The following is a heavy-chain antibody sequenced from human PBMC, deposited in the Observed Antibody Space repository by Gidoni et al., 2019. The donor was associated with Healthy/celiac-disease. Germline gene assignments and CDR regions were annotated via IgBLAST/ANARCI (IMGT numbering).Heavy chain of an antibody. D-gene: IGHD2-15*01. CDR2: ISSSSSYT. CDR3: ARDGKTVVTSPPWYFDL. Sequence: QVQLVESGGGLVKPGGSLRLSCAASGFTFSDYYMSWIRQAPGKGLEWVSYISSSSSYTNYADSVKGRFTISRDNAKNSLYLQMNSLRAEDTAVYYCARDGKTVVTSPPWYFDLWGRGTLVTVSS. J-gene: IGHJ2*01. CDR1: GFTFSDYY. V-gene: IGHV3-11*05.